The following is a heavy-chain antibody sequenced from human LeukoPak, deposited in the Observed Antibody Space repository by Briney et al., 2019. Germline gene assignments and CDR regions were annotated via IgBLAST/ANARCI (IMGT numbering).Heavy chain of an antibody. V-gene: IGHV3-33*01. D-gene: IGHD2-8*01. CDR1: GFTFSSYG. CDR3: ARDRGPQWIMRRRGCFDY. CDR2: IWYDGSNK. J-gene: IGHJ4*02. Sequence: GGSLRLSCAASGFTFSSYGMHWVRQAPGKGLEWVAVIWYDGSNKYYADSVKGRFTISRDNSKNTLYLQMNSLRAEDTAVYFCARDRGPQWIMRRRGCFDYWGQGTLVTVSS.